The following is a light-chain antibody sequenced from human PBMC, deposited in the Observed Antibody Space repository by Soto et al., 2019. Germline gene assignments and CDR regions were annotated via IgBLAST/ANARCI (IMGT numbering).Light chain of an antibody. J-gene: IGKJ1*01. CDR2: DAS. CDR1: QSVRSSY. Sequence: EIVLTQSPGTLSLSPGERGTLSCRASQSVRSSYLAWYQQKPGQAPRLLIYDASSRATGIPDRFSGSGSGTDFTLTISRVEPEDFAVYYCQQYGGLPETFGRGTKVEIK. CDR3: QQYGGLPET. V-gene: IGKV3-20*01.